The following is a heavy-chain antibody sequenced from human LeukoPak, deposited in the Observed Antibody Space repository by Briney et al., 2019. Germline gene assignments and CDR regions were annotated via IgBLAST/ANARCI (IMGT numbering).Heavy chain of an antibody. CDR2: IKSKPAGETT. J-gene: IGHJ4*02. CDR1: GFTFSNAW. Sequence: PGGSLRLSCAASGFTFSNAWMNWVRQAPGRGLEWVGSIKSKPAGETTSYAAPVKGRFTISRDDSRNTLYLQMNSLKTEDTAVYYCTTCGGDCFFNYWGQGTLVTVSS. V-gene: IGHV3-15*01. D-gene: IGHD2-21*02. CDR3: TTCGGDCFFNY.